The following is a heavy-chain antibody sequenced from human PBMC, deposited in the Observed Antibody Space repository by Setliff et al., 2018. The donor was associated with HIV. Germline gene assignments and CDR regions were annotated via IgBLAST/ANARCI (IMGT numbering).Heavy chain of an antibody. V-gene: IGHV3-7*01. Sequence: PGGSLRLSCAASGFTFSSYGMHWVRQAPEGLEWVANINQDGREENYVDSVRGRFTVSRDNTQNSLYLQMNSLTAEDTALYYCTREVCSDGCPNDAFDIWGRGTMVTVSS. CDR2: INQDGREE. CDR1: GFTFSSYG. J-gene: IGHJ3*02. CDR3: TREVCSDGCPNDAFDI. D-gene: IGHD2-15*01.